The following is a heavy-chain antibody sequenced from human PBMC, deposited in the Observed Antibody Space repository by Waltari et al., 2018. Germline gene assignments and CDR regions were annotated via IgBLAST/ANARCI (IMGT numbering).Heavy chain of an antibody. J-gene: IGHJ5*02. CDR2: ISGRGGST. V-gene: IGHV3-23*01. Sequence: EVQLLESGGGLVQPGGSLRLSCAASGFTFSSYAMSWVRQAPGKGLEWVSAISGRGGSTYYADSVNGRFTISRDNSKNTLYLQMNSLRAEDTAVYYCAKVVVVVAATGGWFDPWGQGTLVTVSS. CDR1: GFTFSSYA. CDR3: AKVVVVVAATGGWFDP. D-gene: IGHD2-15*01.